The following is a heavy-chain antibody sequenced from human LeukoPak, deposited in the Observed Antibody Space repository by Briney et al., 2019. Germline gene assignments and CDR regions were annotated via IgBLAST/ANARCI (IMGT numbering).Heavy chain of an antibody. CDR3: ARSSRELGGYAPWELMPPFDY. Sequence: PGGSLRLSCAASGFTFSKAWMNWVRQAPGKGLEWVSYISSSSSTIYYADSVKGRFTISRDNAKNSLYLQMNSLRAEDTAVYYCARSSRELGGYAPWELMPPFDYWGQGTLVTVSS. CDR2: ISSSSSTI. J-gene: IGHJ4*02. D-gene: IGHD1-7*01. V-gene: IGHV3-48*01. CDR1: GFTFSKAW.